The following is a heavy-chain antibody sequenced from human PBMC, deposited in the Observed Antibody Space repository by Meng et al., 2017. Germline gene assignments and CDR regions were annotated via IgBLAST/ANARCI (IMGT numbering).Heavy chain of an antibody. CDR3: ARRGIAARPFYY. J-gene: IGHJ4*02. Sequence: QVQHRQCGPGLFKPSETLSLTCAVDGGSFSGYYWSWIRQPPGKGLEWIGEINHSGSTNYNPSLKSRVTISVDTSKNQFSLKLSSVTAADTAVYYCARRGIAARPFYYWGQGTLVTVSS. CDR2: INHSGST. CDR1: GGSFSGYY. D-gene: IGHD6-6*01. V-gene: IGHV4-34*01.